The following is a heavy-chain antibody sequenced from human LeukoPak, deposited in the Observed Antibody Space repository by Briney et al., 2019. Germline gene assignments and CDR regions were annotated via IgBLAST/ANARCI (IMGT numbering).Heavy chain of an antibody. CDR1: GGSISSGGYS. J-gene: IGHJ2*01. D-gene: IGHD4-17*01. V-gene: IGHV4-30-2*01. Sequence: PSETLSLTCAVSGGSISSGGYSWSWIRQPPGKGLEWIGYIYHSGSTYYNPSLKSRVTISVDRSKNQFSLKLSSVTAADTAVYYCARAGTVTTRYFDLWGRGTLVTVSS. CDR3: ARAGTVTTRYFDL. CDR2: IYHSGST.